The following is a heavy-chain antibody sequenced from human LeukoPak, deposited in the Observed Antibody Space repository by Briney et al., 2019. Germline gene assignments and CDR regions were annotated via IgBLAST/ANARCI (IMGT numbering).Heavy chain of an antibody. J-gene: IGHJ3*02. D-gene: IGHD5-12*01. CDR2: ISSSGSTI. CDR1: GFTFSDYY. CDR3: ARSSGYDSDAFDI. Sequence: GGSLRLSCAASGFTFSDYYMSWFRQAPGKGLEWVSYISSSGSTIYYADSVKGRFTISRDNAKNSLYLQMNRLRAEDTAVYYCARSSGYDSDAFDIWGQGTMVTVSS. V-gene: IGHV3-11*01.